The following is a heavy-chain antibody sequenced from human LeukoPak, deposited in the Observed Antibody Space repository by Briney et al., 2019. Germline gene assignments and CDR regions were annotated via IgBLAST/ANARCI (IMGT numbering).Heavy chain of an antibody. CDR2: ISGSGGST. Sequence: GGSLRLSCAASGFTFSSYAMSWVRQAPGKGLEWVSAISGSGGSTNYADSVKGRFTISRDNSMNTLYLQMISLRAEDTAVYYCASYYYDRSGYDRGGYWGQGTLVTVSS. D-gene: IGHD3-22*01. J-gene: IGHJ4*02. CDR3: ASYYYDRSGYDRGGY. CDR1: GFTFSSYA. V-gene: IGHV3-23*01.